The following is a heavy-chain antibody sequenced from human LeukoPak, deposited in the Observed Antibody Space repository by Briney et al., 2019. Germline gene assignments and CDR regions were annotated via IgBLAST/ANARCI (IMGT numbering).Heavy chain of an antibody. CDR1: GYTFTSYY. CDR3: ARAGSLRQQLVIFDY. Sequence: ASVKVSCKASGYTFTSYYMHWVRRAPGQGLEWMGIINPSGGSTSYAQKFQGRVTMTRDMSTGTVYMELSSLRSEDTAVYYCARAGSLRQQLVIFDYWGQGTLVTVSS. CDR2: INPSGGST. J-gene: IGHJ4*02. V-gene: IGHV1-46*01. D-gene: IGHD6-13*01.